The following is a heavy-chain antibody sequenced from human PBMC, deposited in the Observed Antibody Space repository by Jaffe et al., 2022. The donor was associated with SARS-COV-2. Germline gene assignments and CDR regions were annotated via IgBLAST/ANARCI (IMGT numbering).Heavy chain of an antibody. CDR3: ARRDDTGYYSY. V-gene: IGHV4-59*01. Sequence: QVQLQESGPGLVKPSETLSLTCTVSGGSINSYYWSWIRQPPGEGLEWIGYIYSSGSVNYNPSLKSRVTISVDTSKNQFSLRLSSVTTADTAVYYCARRDDTGYYSYWGQGTLVTVSS. CDR1: GGSINSYY. J-gene: IGHJ4*02. D-gene: IGHD3-22*01. CDR2: IYSSGSV.